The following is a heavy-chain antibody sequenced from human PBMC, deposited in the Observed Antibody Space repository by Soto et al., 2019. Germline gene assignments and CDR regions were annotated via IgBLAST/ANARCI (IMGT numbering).Heavy chain of an antibody. Sequence: GGSLRLSCAASGFTFSSYWMHWVRQAPGKGLVWVSRINPDGRTTNYADSVKGRFTISSDNANDTLFLQMSSLIAEDTAVYYCARVRVSGYEFDPWGQGTLVTVSS. J-gene: IGHJ5*02. CDR3: ARVRVSGYEFDP. D-gene: IGHD5-12*01. CDR2: INPDGRTT. CDR1: GFTFSSYW. V-gene: IGHV3-74*01.